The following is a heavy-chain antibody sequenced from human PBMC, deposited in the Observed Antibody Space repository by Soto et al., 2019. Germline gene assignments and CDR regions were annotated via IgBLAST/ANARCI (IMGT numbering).Heavy chain of an antibody. J-gene: IGHJ4*02. D-gene: IGHD3-10*01. CDR3: ARGYYGAGPLDY. CDR2: IYSGGST. V-gene: IGHV3-66*01. CDR1: GFTVSSNY. Sequence: EVQVVESGGGLVQPGGSLRLSCAASGFTVSSNYMSWVRQAPGKGLEWVSVIYSGGSTNYADSVKGRFTISRDNSKNTLYLQMNSMRAEDRAVYYCARGYYGAGPLDYWGQGTLVTVSS.